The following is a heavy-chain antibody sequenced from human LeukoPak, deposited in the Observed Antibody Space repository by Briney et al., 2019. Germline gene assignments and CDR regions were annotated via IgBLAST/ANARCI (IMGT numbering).Heavy chain of an antibody. CDR3: ARFESTSGRGFDP. Sequence: SETLSLTCAVSGYSITSDYNWGWIRQHPGKGVEWVGTISHSGTSYYNPSLKSPVTISIDTSDQFSVKLTSVTAAYTAVYYCARFESTSGRGFDPWGQGTLVTVSS. V-gene: IGHV4-38-2*01. CDR2: ISHSGTS. J-gene: IGHJ5*02. D-gene: IGHD2-2*01. CDR1: GYSITSDYN.